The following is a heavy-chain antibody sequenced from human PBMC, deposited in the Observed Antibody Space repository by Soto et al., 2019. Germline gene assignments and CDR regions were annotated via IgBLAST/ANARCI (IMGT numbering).Heavy chain of an antibody. CDR3: ATLLGFSSGGSWYSHVADY. CDR1: GYTFSSRA. V-gene: IGHV3-23*01. J-gene: IGHJ4*02. D-gene: IGHD2-8*02. Sequence: EVHLWESGGDLVQPGGSLRVSCVGSGYTFSSRAMSWVRQAPGKGLEWVSGIDGGGTTDYADSVKGRFTISRDNSQDTLYLQMNSLRAEATAVYYWATLLGFSSGGSWYSHVADYWGQGTLVTVSS. CDR2: IDGGGTT.